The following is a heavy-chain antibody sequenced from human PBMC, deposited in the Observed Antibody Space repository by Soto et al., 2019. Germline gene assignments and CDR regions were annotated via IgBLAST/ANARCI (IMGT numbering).Heavy chain of an antibody. V-gene: IGHV4-39*07. CDR2: IYYSGST. CDR3: ARNDFWSGYSNFDY. J-gene: IGHJ4*02. CDR1: GGSISSSSYY. D-gene: IGHD3-3*01. Sequence: SETLSLTCTVSGGSISSSSYYWGWIRQPPGKGLEWIGSIYYSGSTNYNPSLKSRVTISVDTSKNQFSLKLSSVTAADTAVYYCARNDFWSGYSNFDYWGQGTLVTVSS.